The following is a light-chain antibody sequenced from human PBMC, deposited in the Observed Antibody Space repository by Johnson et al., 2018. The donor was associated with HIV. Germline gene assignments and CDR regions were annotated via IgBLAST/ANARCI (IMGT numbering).Light chain of an antibody. CDR2: DNN. J-gene: IGLJ1*01. V-gene: IGLV1-51*01. CDR3: GTWDSSLSTYV. Sequence: QSVLTQPPSVSAAPGQKVTISCSGSTSNIGNNYVSWYQQFPKTAPKLLIYDNNKRPSGIPDRFSGSKSGTSATLGITGLQTGDEADYYCGTWDSSLSTYVFGSGTTVTVL. CDR1: TSNIGNNY.